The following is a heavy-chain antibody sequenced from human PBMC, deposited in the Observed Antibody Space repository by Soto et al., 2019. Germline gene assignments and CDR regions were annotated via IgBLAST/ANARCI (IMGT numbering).Heavy chain of an antibody. J-gene: IGHJ6*02. CDR2: INSDGSST. D-gene: IGHD3-10*01. CDR3: ARELVVRGVIAHYYYYGMDV. V-gene: IGHV3-74*01. Sequence: GGSLRLSCAASGFTFSSYWMHWVRQAPGKGLVWVSRINSDGSSTSYADSVKGRFTISRDNTKNTLYLQMNSLRAEDTAVYYCARELVVRGVIAHYYYYGMDVWGQGTTVTVSS. CDR1: GFTFSSYW.